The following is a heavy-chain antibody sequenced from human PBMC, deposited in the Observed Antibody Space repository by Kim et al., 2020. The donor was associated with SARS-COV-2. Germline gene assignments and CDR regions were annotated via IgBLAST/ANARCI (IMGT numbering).Heavy chain of an antibody. CDR2: ISGSGGST. CDR3: AKDWSRVVVVPAAYAFDI. J-gene: IGHJ3*02. Sequence: GGSLRLSCAASGFTFSSYAMSWVRQAPGKGLEWVSAISGSGGSTYYADSVKGRFTISRDNSKNTLYLQMNSLRAEDTAVYYCAKDWSRVVVVPAAYAFDIWGQGTMVTVSS. CDR1: GFTFSSYA. V-gene: IGHV3-23*01. D-gene: IGHD2-2*01.